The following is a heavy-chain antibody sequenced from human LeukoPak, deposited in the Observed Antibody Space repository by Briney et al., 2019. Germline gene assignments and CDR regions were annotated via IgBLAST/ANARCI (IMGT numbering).Heavy chain of an antibody. J-gene: IGHJ4*02. V-gene: IGHV3-30*18. D-gene: IGHD6-13*01. CDR1: GFTFSSYG. Sequence: GGSLTLSCAASGFTFSSYGMHWVRQAPGKGLEWVAVISYDGSNKYYADSVKGRFTISRDNSKNTLYLQMNSLRAEDTAVYYCAKDGRIAAAGTRGRQPFDYWGQGTLVTVSS. CDR2: ISYDGSNK. CDR3: AKDGRIAAAGTRGRQPFDY.